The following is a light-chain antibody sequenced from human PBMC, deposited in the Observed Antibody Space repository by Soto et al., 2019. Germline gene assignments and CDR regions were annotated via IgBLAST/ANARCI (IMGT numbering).Light chain of an antibody. J-gene: IGKJ5*01. CDR3: QQRSNWPIT. CDR2: DGS. Sequence: EIVMTQSPATLSVSPEERATLSCRAGVNIGDYVSWYQQKPGQTPRLLIYDGSNRATGIPARFSGSGSGTDHTLTISSLEPEDSAVYYCQQRSNWPITFGQGTRLEI. CDR1: VNIGDY. V-gene: IGKV3-11*01.